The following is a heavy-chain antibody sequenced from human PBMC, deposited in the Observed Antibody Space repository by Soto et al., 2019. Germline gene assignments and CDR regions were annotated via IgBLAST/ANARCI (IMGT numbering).Heavy chain of an antibody. CDR2: ISPGGDRI. J-gene: IGHJ4*02. CDR1: GFMFDSYA. Sequence: EVQLVESGGGLVQPWWSLRLSCVASGFMFDSYAMNWVRQAPGKGLEWVSYISPGGDRIYYAESLKGRITISRDNARNSLSLQMNILSDEETAGYYCTKSADSAGWGVDFWGQGTLVTVSS. D-gene: IGHD6-19*01. CDR3: TKSADSAGWGVDF. V-gene: IGHV3-48*02.